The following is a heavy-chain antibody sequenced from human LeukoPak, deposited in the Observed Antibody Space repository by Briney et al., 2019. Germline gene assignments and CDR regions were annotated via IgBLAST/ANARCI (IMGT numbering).Heavy chain of an antibody. V-gene: IGHV3-74*01. J-gene: IGHJ4*02. CDR1: GFTFSSYW. CDR2: INDDGGST. D-gene: IGHD3-16*01. Sequence: SGGSLRLSCAASGFTFSSYWIHWVRQAPGKGLVWVSRINDDGGSTDYADSVRGRFTISRDNAKNTLYLQMNSLRAEDTAVYYCVRGGVDYWGQGTLVTVSS. CDR3: VRGGVDY.